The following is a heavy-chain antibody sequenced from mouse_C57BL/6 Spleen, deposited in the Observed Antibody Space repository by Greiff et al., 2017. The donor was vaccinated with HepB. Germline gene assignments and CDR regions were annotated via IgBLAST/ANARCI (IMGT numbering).Heavy chain of an antibody. V-gene: IGHV5-17*01. CDR2: ISSGSSTI. Sequence: EVQRVESGGGLVKPGGSLKLSCAASGFTFSDYGMHWVRQAPEKGLEWVAYISSGSSTIYYADTVKGRFTISRDNAKNTLFLQMTSLRSEDTAMYYCARSSYYSNFSFAYWGQRTLVTVSA. CDR1: GFTFSDYG. D-gene: IGHD2-5*01. CDR3: ARSSYYSNFSFAY. J-gene: IGHJ3*01.